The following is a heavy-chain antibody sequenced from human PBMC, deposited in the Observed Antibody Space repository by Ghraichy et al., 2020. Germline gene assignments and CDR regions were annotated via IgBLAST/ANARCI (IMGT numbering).Heavy chain of an antibody. Sequence: ASVKVSCKASGYTFTNYGLTWVRQAPGQGLEWMGWISAYNGDTNYAQNLQDRVTLTTDTSTSTAYMDLRSLRSDDTAVYYCARGGRSYYDSSGPDAFDIWGQGTMVTVSS. J-gene: IGHJ3*02. CDR3: ARGGRSYYDSSGPDAFDI. D-gene: IGHD3-22*01. V-gene: IGHV1-18*04. CDR2: ISAYNGDT. CDR1: GYTFTNYG.